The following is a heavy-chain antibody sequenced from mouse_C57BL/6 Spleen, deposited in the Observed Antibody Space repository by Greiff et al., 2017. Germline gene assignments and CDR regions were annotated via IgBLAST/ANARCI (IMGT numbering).Heavy chain of an antibody. Sequence: EVKLMESGGGLVKPGWSLKLSCAASGFTFSDYGMHWVRQAPEKGLEWVAYISSGSSTIYYADTVNGRFTISRDNAKNTLFLQMTSLRSEDTAMYYCAREDADGYSWYFDVWGTGTTVTVSS. D-gene: IGHD2-3*01. J-gene: IGHJ1*03. CDR1: GFTFSDYG. CDR3: AREDADGYSWYFDV. CDR2: ISSGSSTI. V-gene: IGHV5-17*01.